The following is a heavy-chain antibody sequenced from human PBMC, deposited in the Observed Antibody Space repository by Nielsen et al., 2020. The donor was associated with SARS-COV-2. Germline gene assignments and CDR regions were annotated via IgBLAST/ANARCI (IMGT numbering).Heavy chain of an antibody. CDR3: ARGGLTIFGVVIIFDYYGMDV. J-gene: IGHJ6*02. CDR2: IRSGHI. Sequence: WIRQPPGKGLEWVSYIRSGHIFYADSVKGRFTVSRDNAKDSLFLQMNSLRAEDTAVYYCARGGLTIFGVVIIFDYYGMDVWGQGTTVTVSS. V-gene: IGHV3-11*01. D-gene: IGHD3-3*01.